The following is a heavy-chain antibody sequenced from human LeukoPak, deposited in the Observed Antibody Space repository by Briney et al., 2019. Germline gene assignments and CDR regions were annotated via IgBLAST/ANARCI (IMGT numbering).Heavy chain of an antibody. CDR1: GGSISSSSYY. CDR2: INHSGST. D-gene: IGHD3-3*01. Sequence: PSETLSLTCTVSGGSISSSSYYWSWIRQPPGKGLEWIGEINHSGSTNYNPSLKSRVTISVDTSKNQFSLKLSSVTAADTAVYYCARDVLRFLEYPYGGDYYYYYMDVWGKGTTVTVSS. V-gene: IGHV4-39*07. CDR3: ARDVLRFLEYPYGGDYYYYYMDV. J-gene: IGHJ6*03.